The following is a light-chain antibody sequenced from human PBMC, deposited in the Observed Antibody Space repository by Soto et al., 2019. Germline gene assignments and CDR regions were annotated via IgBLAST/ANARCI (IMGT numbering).Light chain of an antibody. CDR1: RTIGSC. V-gene: IGKV1-5*01. J-gene: IGKJ5*01. CDR2: DAS. CDR3: QQGYTSSIT. Sequence: DIQMTQCPSTLSASVGDRVTITCRASRTIGSCLAWYQQKPGKAPKLLIYDASSLESGVPSRFSGSGSETEFTLTINSLQPEDFATYYCQQGYTSSITFGQGTRLEIK.